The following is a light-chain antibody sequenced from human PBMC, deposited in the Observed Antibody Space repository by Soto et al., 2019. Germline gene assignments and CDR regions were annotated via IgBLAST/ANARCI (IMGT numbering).Light chain of an antibody. J-gene: IGKJ4*01. Sequence: EIVLTQSPGTLSLSPGERATLSCRASQSVSSTYLAWYQQKPGQAPRLLISGASSRATDFPDRFSGSGSGTDFTLTINRLEPEDFAVYXXHLYGTSHTFGGGTKVEMK. CDR2: GAS. CDR3: HLYGTSHT. V-gene: IGKV3-20*01. CDR1: QSVSSTY.